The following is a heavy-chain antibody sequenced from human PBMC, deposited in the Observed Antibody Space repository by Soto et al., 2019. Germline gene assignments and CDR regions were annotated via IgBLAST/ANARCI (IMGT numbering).Heavy chain of an antibody. J-gene: IGHJ4*02. CDR2: IYHSDIT. V-gene: IGHV4-61*03. CDR1: GGSVSSEAHF. Sequence: SESLSLASAAFGGSVSSEAHFWSWNRQTPGKGLWWIGYIYHSDITNSNPSLKGRLTISVDKSTNHFSLSLASVTAADTAIYYCAREDMSGTYYFDSWGQGTRVTVSS. D-gene: IGHD1-26*01. CDR3: AREDMSGTYYFDS.